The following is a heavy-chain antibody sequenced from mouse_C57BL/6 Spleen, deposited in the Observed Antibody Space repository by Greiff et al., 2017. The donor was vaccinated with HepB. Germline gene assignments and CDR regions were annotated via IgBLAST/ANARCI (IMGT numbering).Heavy chain of an antibody. CDR3: ARGDSNYPYWYFDV. CDR2: IYPSDSET. V-gene: IGHV1-61*01. D-gene: IGHD2-5*01. Sequence: QVQLQQPGAELVRPGSSVKLSCKASGYTFTSYWMDWVKQRPGQGLEWIGNIYPSDSETHYNQKFKDKATLTVDKSSSTAYMQLSSLTSEDSAVYYGARGDSNYPYWYFDVWGTGTTVTVSS. J-gene: IGHJ1*03. CDR1: GYTFTSYW.